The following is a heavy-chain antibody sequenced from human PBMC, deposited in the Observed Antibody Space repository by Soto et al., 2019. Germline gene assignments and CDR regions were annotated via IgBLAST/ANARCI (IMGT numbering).Heavy chain of an antibody. CDR1: GYTFTSYA. Sequence: ASVKVSCKASGYTFTSYAMHWVRQAPGQRXEWMGWINTGNGNTKYSQKFQGRITITRVTFARTAYMELSSLRSEDTAVYYCARDRAMVRGVINPYYYSGMDVWGQGTTVTVSS. D-gene: IGHD3-10*01. J-gene: IGHJ6*02. CDR3: ARDRAMVRGVINPYYYSGMDV. CDR2: INTGNGNT. V-gene: IGHV1-3*04.